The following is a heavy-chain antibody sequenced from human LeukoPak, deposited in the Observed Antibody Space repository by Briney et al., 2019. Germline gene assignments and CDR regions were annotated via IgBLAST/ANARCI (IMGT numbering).Heavy chain of an antibody. V-gene: IGHV4-59*01. CDR2: IYNSGST. Sequence: SETLSLTCTVSGGSISSYYWSWIRQSPGKGLEWIGYIYNSGSTNYNPSLKSRVTISVDTSKNQFSLKLSSVTAADTAVYHCAWEYCSSTSCYFDYWGQGTLVTVSS. D-gene: IGHD2-2*01. CDR1: GGSISSYY. J-gene: IGHJ4*02. CDR3: AWEYCSSTSCYFDY.